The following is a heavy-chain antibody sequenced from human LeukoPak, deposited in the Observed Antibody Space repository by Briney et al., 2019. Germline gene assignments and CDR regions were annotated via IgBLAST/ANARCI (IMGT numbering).Heavy chain of an antibody. Sequence: GGSLRLSCAASGFIFSRDSMNWVRQAPGKGLEWVSYINGGGSPIFYADSVRGRFTISRDNAKNSLYLQMNSLRAEDTAVYYCVRDNPRCCGVVPANIDDYWGQGTLVTVSS. V-gene: IGHV3-48*01. CDR1: GFIFSRDS. CDR3: VRDNPRCCGVVPANIDDY. CDR2: INGGGSPI. J-gene: IGHJ4*02. D-gene: IGHD2-15*01.